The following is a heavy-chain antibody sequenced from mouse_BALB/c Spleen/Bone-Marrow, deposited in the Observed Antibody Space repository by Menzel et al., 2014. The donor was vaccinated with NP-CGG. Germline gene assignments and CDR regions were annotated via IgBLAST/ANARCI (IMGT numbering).Heavy chain of an antibody. Sequence: QVHVKQSGAELARPGASLNMSCRTSGYTFTSYTVHWIKQRPGQGLEWIGYINPSSNYTNCNQKFKDKATLTADNSSNTAYMQLSSLTSEDSAVYYCARSMIIYFAMDYWGQGASVTVSS. D-gene: IGHD2-3*01. V-gene: IGHV1-4*01. CDR1: GYTFTSYT. CDR2: INPSSNYT. J-gene: IGHJ4*01. CDR3: ARSMIIYFAMDY.